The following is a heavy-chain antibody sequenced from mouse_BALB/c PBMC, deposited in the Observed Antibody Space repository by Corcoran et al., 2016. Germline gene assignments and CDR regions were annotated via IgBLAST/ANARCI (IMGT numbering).Heavy chain of an antibody. V-gene: IGHV14-3*02. CDR1: GFNIQDTY. CDR3: ASWDWFFDV. Sequence: EVQLQQSGAELVKPGASVKLSCTASGFNIQDTYMHWVKQRPEQGLEWIGRIDPANGNTKYDPKFQGKATITADTSSNTAYLQLSSLTSEDTAVYYCASWDWFFDVWGAGTTVTVSS. D-gene: IGHD4-1*01. CDR2: IDPANGNT. J-gene: IGHJ1*01.